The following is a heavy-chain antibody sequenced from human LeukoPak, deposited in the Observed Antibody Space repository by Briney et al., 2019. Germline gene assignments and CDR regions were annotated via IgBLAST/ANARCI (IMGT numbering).Heavy chain of an antibody. D-gene: IGHD2-15*01. Sequence: SETLSLTCTVSGGSISSYYWSWIRQPAGKGLEWIGRIYTSGSTNYNPSLKSRVTMSVDTSKNQFSLKLSSVTAADTAVYYCARDSRYCSGGSRYASYYYYGMDVWGQGTTVTVSS. CDR2: IYTSGST. V-gene: IGHV4-4*07. CDR1: GGSISSYY. CDR3: ARDSRYCSGGSRYASYYYYGMDV. J-gene: IGHJ6*02.